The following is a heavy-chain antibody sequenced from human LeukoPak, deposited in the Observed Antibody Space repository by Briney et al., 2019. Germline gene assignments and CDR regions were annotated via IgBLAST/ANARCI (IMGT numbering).Heavy chain of an antibody. CDR1: GYTFTGYY. CDR3: AISIAAAGTFDY. V-gene: IGHV1-2*02. CDR2: INPNSGGT. Sequence: ASVKVSCKASGYTFTGYYMHWVRQAPGQGLEWMGWINPNSGGTNYAQKFQGRVTMTRDTSISTAYMELSRLRSEDTAVYYCAISIAAAGTFDYWGQGTLVTVSS. D-gene: IGHD6-13*01. J-gene: IGHJ4*02.